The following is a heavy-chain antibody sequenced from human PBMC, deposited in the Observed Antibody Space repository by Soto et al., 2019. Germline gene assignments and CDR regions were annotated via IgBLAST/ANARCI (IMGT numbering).Heavy chain of an antibody. J-gene: IGHJ6*02. Sequence: PSETLSLTCTVSGGSISSSSYYWGWIRQPPGKGLEWIGSIYYNGSTYYNPSLKSRVTISVDTSKNQFSLKLSSVTAADTAVYYCARHPAAAAAYYYYYGMDVWGQGTTVTVSS. CDR3: ARHPAAAAAYYYYYGMDV. V-gene: IGHV4-39*01. D-gene: IGHD6-13*01. CDR1: GGSISSSSYY. CDR2: IYYNGST.